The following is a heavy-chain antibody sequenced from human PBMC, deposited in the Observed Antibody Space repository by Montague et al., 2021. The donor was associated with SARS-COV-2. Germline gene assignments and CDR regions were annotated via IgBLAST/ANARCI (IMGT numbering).Heavy chain of an antibody. V-gene: IGHV3-48*03. D-gene: IGHD5-18*01. J-gene: IGHJ4*02. CDR1: GFTFSSYE. CDR3: ARADTAMVIYFDY. CDR2: ISSSVSTI. Sequence: SLRLSCAASGFTFSSYEMNWVRQAPGKGLEWVSYISSSVSTIYXXXSXXARFTISRDNAKNSLYLQMNSLRAEDTAVSYCARADTAMVIYFDYWGQGTLVTVAS.